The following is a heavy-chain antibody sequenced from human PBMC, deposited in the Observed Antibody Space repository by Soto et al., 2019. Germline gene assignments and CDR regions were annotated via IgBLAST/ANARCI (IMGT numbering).Heavy chain of an antibody. CDR2: INPNSGGT. Sequence: SVKVSCKASGYTFTGYYMHWVRQAPGQGLEWMGWINPNSGGTNYAQKFQGWVTMTRDTSISTAYMELSRLRSEDTAVYYCAARGQYCSGGSCYSAFDIWGQGTMVTVSS. J-gene: IGHJ3*02. V-gene: IGHV1-2*04. CDR1: GYTFTGYY. D-gene: IGHD2-15*01. CDR3: AARGQYCSGGSCYSAFDI.